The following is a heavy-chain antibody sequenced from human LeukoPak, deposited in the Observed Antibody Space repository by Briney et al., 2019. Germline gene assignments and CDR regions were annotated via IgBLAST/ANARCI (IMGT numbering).Heavy chain of an antibody. V-gene: IGHV3-48*01. D-gene: IGHD3/OR15-3a*01. J-gene: IGHJ4*02. CDR2: ISSSSSTI. CDR1: GFTFSTSG. Sequence: GGSLRLSCAASGFTFSTSGMHWVRQAPGKGLEWVSYISSSSSTIFYADSVKGRFTISRDNAKNSLYLQMNSLRAEDTAVYYCARDRWTGFDYWGQGTLVTVSS. CDR3: ARDRWTGFDY.